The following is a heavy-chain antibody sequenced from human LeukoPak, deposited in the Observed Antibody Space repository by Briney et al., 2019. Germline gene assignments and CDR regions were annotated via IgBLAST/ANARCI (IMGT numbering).Heavy chain of an antibody. CDR3: ARLSYYYDSSGYYFDAFDI. CDR1: GGSISSSSYY. Sequence: PSETLSLTCTVSGGSISSSSYYWGWIRQPPGKGLEWIGSIYYSGSTYYNPSLKSRVTIPVDTSKNQFSLKLSSVTAADTAVYYCARLSYYYDSSGYYFDAFDIWGQGTMVTVSS. J-gene: IGHJ3*02. V-gene: IGHV4-39*01. D-gene: IGHD3-22*01. CDR2: IYYSGST.